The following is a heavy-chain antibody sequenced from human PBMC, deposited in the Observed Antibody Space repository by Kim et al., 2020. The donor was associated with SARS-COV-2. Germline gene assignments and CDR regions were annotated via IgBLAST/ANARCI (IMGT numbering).Heavy chain of an antibody. Sequence: GGSLRLSCTASGFTFGDYAMSWFRQAPGKGLEWVGFIRSKAYGGTTEYAASVKGRFTISRDDSKSIAYLQMNSLKTEDTAVYYCTRDPSSSWYPYYFDYWGQGTLVTVSS. D-gene: IGHD6-13*01. CDR1: GFTFGDYA. CDR2: IRSKAYGGTT. J-gene: IGHJ4*02. V-gene: IGHV3-49*03. CDR3: TRDPSSSWYPYYFDY.